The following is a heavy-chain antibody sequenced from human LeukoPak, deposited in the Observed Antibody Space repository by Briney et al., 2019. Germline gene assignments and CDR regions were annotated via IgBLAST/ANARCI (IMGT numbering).Heavy chain of an antibody. V-gene: IGHV3-48*04. CDR2: ISSSSSTI. D-gene: IGHD3-10*01. CDR3: ARDSPWFGELRDY. CDR1: GFTFSSYS. Sequence: GGSLRLSCAASGFTFSSYSMNWVRQAPGKGLEWVSYISSSSSTIYYADSVKGRFTISRDNAKNSLYLQMNSLRAEDTAVYYCARDSPWFGELRDYWGQGTLVTVSS. J-gene: IGHJ4*02.